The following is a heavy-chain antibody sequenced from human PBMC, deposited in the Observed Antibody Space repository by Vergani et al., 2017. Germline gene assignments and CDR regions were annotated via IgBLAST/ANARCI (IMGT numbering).Heavy chain of an antibody. V-gene: IGHV4-34*01. J-gene: IGHJ5*02. CDR3: ARGGSYGYVWWFDP. CDR2: INHSGST. Sequence: QVQLQQWGAGLLKPSETLSLTCAVYGGSFSGYYWSWICQPPGKGLEWIGEINHSGSTNYNPSHKSRVTISVDTSKNQFSLKLSSVTAADTAVYYCARGGSYGYVWWFDPSSQGTLVTLSS. D-gene: IGHD5-18*01. CDR1: GGSFSGYY.